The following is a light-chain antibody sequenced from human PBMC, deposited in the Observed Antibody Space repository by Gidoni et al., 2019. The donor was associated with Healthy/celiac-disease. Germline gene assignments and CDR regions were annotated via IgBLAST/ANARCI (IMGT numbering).Light chain of an antibody. CDR1: SSDVGGYNY. V-gene: IGLV2-14*01. J-gene: IGLJ1*01. CDR3: SSYTSSTTYV. Sequence: QSALTQPASVSGSPGQSITISCTGTSSDVGGYNYVSWYQQHPGKAPKLMIYDVNNRPSGVSNRFSGSKSGNTASLTISGLQAEDEADYYCSSYTSSTTYVCGTGTKVTVL. CDR2: DVN.